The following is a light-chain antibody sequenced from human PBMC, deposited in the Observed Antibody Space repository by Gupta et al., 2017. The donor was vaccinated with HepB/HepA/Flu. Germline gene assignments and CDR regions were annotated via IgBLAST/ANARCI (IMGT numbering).Light chain of an antibody. CDR2: TRS. V-gene: IGKV3-15*01. J-gene: IGKJ1*01. Sequence: VMTPSPATLSVSPGESATLSCRASQTINSHVAWYQQKPGQGPRHLNFTRSTRGTASPARFSGSGSGTEFTLTITSLQSEDFVVYYCQQYNHWPLTFGQGTKVEI. CDR3: QQYNHWPLT. CDR1: QTINSH.